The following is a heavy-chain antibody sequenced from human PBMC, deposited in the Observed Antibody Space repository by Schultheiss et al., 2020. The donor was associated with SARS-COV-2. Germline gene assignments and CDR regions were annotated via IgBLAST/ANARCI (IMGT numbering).Heavy chain of an antibody. V-gene: IGHV3-7*03. Sequence: GGSLRLSCAASGFTFSSYAMHWVRQAPGKGLEWVANIKQDGSEKYYVDSVRGRFTISRDNAKNSLYLQMNSLRAEDTAVYYCATRPYDFVWGDSDYWGQGTLVTVSS. D-gene: IGHD3-16*01. CDR3: ATRPYDFVWGDSDY. CDR1: GFTFSSYA. CDR2: IKQDGSEK. J-gene: IGHJ4*02.